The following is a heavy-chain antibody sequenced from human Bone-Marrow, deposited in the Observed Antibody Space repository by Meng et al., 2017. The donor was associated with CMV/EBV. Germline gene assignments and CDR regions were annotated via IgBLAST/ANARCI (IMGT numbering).Heavy chain of an antibody. D-gene: IGHD3-22*01. CDR1: GFTFSDYY. Sequence: GGSLRLSCAASGFTFSDYYMSWIRQAPGKGPEWVSYISSSAGIIYYADSVKGRFTTSRDNAKNSLYLQMNSLRAEDTAVYFCARDNVDGYYYDTWGDYWGQGTLVTVSS. CDR3: ARDNVDGYYYDTWGDY. J-gene: IGHJ4*02. CDR2: ISSSAGII. V-gene: IGHV3-11*01.